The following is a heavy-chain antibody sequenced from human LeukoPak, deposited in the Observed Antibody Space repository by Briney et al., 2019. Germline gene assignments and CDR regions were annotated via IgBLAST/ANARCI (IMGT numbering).Heavy chain of an antibody. D-gene: IGHD2-2*01. V-gene: IGHV1-8*01. CDR2: MNPNSGNT. Sequence: ASVKVSCKASGYTFTSYDINWVRQATGQGLEWMGWMNPNSGNTGYAQKFQGRVTMTRNTSISTAYMELSSLRSEDTAVYYCATLVVVPAAMRGYFDYWGQGTLVTVSS. CDR3: ATLVVVPAAMRGYFDY. J-gene: IGHJ4*02. CDR1: GYTFTSYD.